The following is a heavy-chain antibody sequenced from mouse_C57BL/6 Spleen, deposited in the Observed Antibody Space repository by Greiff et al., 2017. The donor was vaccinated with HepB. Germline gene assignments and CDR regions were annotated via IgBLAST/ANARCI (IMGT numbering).Heavy chain of an antibody. CDR3: ARGENTYFDY. J-gene: IGHJ2*01. CDR1: GYTFTSYW. Sequence: VKLQQPGAELVKPGASVKLSCKASGYTFTSYWMQWVKQRPGQGLEWIGEIDPSDSYTNYNQKFKGKATLTVDTSSSTAYMQLSSLTSEDSAVYYCARGENTYFDYWGQGTTLTVSS. V-gene: IGHV1-50*01. CDR2: IDPSDSYT. D-gene: IGHD5-2*01.